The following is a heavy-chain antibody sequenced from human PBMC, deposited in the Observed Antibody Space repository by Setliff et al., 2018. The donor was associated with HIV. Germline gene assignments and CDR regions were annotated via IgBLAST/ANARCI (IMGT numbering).Heavy chain of an antibody. CDR3: ARGEKRFLEWLPLDYYYYYYMDV. CDR2: IIPIFGTA. J-gene: IGHJ6*03. CDR1: GGTFSGYA. Sequence: SVKVSCKASGGTFSGYAISWVRQAPGRGLELMGGIIPIFGTANYAQKFQGRVTITADESTSTAYMELSSLRSEDTAVYYCARGEKRFLEWLPLDYYYYYYMDVWGKGITVTVTS. D-gene: IGHD3-3*01. V-gene: IGHV1-69*13.